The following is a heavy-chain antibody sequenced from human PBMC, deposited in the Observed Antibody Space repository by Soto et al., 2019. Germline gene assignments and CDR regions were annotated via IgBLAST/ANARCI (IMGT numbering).Heavy chain of an antibody. CDR3: ARWEAAALDY. J-gene: IGHJ4*02. D-gene: IGHD1-26*01. CDR2: IYYSGST. V-gene: IGHV4-39*01. Sequence: SETLSFTCTVSGGSISSSSYYWGWIRQPPGKGLEWIGSIYYSGSTYYNPSLKSRVTISVDTSKNQFSLKLSSVTAADTAVYYCARWEAAALDYWGQGTLVTVSS. CDR1: GGSISSSSYY.